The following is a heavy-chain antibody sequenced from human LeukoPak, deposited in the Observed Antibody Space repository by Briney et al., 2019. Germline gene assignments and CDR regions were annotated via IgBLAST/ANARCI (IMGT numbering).Heavy chain of an antibody. CDR3: ARERPLDISGYDAFDI. V-gene: IGHV3-7*03. J-gene: IGHJ3*02. CDR2: IKQDGSEK. D-gene: IGHD3-22*01. CDR1: GFTFSSYW. Sequence: GGSLRLSCAASGFTFSSYWMSWVRQAPGKGLEWVANIKQDGSEKYYVDSVKGRFTISRDNAKNSLYLQMNSLRVEDTAVYYCARERPLDISGYDAFDIWGQGTMVTVSS.